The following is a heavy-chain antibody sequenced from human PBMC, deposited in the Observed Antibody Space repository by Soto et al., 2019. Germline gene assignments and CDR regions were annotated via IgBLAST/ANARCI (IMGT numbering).Heavy chain of an antibody. J-gene: IGHJ3*02. CDR1: GFTFSSYS. D-gene: IGHD1-26*01. CDR2: ISSSSSYI. CDR3: ARVQVGATTMGLPVDAFDI. Sequence: RGSLRLSCAASGFTFSSYSMNWVRQAPGKGLEWVSSISSSSSYIYYADSVKGRFTISRDNAKNSLYLQMNSLRAEDTAVYYCARVQVGATTMGLPVDAFDIWGQGTMVTVSS. V-gene: IGHV3-21*01.